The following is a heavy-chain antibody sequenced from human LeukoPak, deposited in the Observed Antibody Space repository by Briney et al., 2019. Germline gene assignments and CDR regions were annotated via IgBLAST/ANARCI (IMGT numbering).Heavy chain of an antibody. Sequence: PGGSLRLSCGASGFSFSDYYMNWARQAPGKGLEWVAAIWYDGGNKYYADSVRGRFTISRDNSKNTVYLQMNSLRVEDTAIYYCVRNQGAGISYFDFWGQGTQVTVSS. CDR1: GFSFSDYY. CDR2: IWYDGGNK. V-gene: IGHV3-33*08. CDR3: VRNQGAGISYFDF. J-gene: IGHJ4*02. D-gene: IGHD1-14*01.